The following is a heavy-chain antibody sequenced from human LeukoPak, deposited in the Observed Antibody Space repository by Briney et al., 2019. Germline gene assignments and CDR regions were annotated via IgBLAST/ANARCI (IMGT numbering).Heavy chain of an antibody. D-gene: IGHD3-22*01. J-gene: IGHJ3*01. Sequence: GASVKVSCKASGFTFTSYAVQWVRQARGQRLEWIGWIGVYSGNTNYAQKFQERVTITRDMSTSLVYMEPSSLRSEDTAVYYCAAEAAYYYDSRDIFDVWGQGTMVTVSS. CDR1: GFTFTSYA. CDR3: AAEAAYYYDSRDIFDV. V-gene: IGHV1-58*01. CDR2: IGVYSGNT.